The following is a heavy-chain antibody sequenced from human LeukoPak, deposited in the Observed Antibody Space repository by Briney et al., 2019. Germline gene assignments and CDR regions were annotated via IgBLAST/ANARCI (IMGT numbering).Heavy chain of an antibody. D-gene: IGHD2-15*01. CDR2: IWYDGSNK. Sequence: AGRSLRLSCAASGFTFSSYGMHWVRQAPGKGLEWVAVIWYDGSNKYYADSVKGRFTISRDNSKNTLYLQMNSLRAEDTAVYYCAKDLGYCSGGSCYSYPVGAFDIWGQGTMVSVSS. CDR1: GFTFSSYG. CDR3: AKDLGYCSGGSCYSYPVGAFDI. J-gene: IGHJ3*02. V-gene: IGHV3-33*06.